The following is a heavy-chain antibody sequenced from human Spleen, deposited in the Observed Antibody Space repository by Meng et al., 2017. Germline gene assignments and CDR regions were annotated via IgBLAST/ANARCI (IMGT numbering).Heavy chain of an antibody. J-gene: IGHJ4*02. CDR3: ARGPTTMAHDFDY. V-gene: IGHV4-34*01. Sequence: VQLLQWGAGLLKASGNLSRTSVGTCGSFSDQYWSGIRQHPGKGLEWIGETNQSGSTNYNPSLESRATISVDTSQNNLSLKLSSVTAADSAVYYCARGPTTMAHDFDYWGQGTLVTVSS. CDR2: TNQSGST. CDR1: CGSFSDQY. D-gene: IGHD4-11*01.